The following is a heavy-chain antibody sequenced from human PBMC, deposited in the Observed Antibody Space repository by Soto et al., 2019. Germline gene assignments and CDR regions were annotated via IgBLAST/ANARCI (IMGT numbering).Heavy chain of an antibody. V-gene: IGHV3-30-3*01. CDR3: ARDGYDSSGYYYDDWFDP. CDR1: GFTFSSYA. J-gene: IGHJ5*02. CDR2: ISYDGSNK. D-gene: IGHD3-22*01. Sequence: GGSLRLSCAASGFTFSSYAMHWVRQAPGKGLEWVAVISYDGSNKYYADSVKGRFTISRDNSKNTLYLQMNSLRAEDTAVYYCARDGYDSSGYYYDDWFDPWGQGTLVTVSS.